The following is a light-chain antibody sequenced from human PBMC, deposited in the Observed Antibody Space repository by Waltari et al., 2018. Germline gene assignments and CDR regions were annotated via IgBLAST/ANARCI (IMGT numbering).Light chain of an antibody. J-gene: IGKJ5*01. V-gene: IGKV3-20*01. CDR2: DAS. Sequence: EIVLTQSPGTLSLSPGERATLSCRASQSVSSSYLAWYTQTPGQAPRLLIYDASSRATGIPDRFSGSGSGTDVTLTISRLEPEDFAVYYCQHYGSSSINFGQGTRLEIK. CDR3: QHYGSSSIN. CDR1: QSVSSSY.